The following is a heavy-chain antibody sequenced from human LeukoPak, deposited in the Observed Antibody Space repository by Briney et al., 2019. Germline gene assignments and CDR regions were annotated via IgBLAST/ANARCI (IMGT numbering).Heavy chain of an antibody. CDR1: GYSFTSYW. CDR3: ARARRGTMVRGPLGYFDY. Sequence: GESLKISCKGSGYSFTSYWIGWVRQMPGKGLEWMGIIYPGDSDTRYGPSFQGQVTISADKSISTAYLQWSSLKASDTAMYYCARARRGTMVRGPLGYFDYWGQGTLVTVSS. CDR2: IYPGDSDT. J-gene: IGHJ4*02. V-gene: IGHV5-51*01. D-gene: IGHD3-10*01.